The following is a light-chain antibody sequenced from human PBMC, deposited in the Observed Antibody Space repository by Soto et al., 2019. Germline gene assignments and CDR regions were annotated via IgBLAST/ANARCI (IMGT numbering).Light chain of an antibody. Sequence: EIVLTQSAATLSLSPGERATLSCRASQSVSSYLAWYQQRPGQAPRLLIYDASNRATGIPARFSGSGSGTDFTLTISGLEPEDFAVYYCQQRSNWPVTFGQGTRLEIK. CDR3: QQRSNWPVT. CDR2: DAS. CDR1: QSVSSY. V-gene: IGKV3-11*01. J-gene: IGKJ5*01.